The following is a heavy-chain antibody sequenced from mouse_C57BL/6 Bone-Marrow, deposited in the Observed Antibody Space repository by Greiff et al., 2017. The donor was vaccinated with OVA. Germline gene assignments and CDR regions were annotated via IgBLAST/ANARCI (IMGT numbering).Heavy chain of an antibody. Sequence: EVQLQQSGAELVRPGASVKLSCTASGFNIKDDYMHWVKQRPEQGLEWIGWIDPENGDTEYASKFQGKATITADTSSNTAYLQLSSLTSEDTAVYYCTTPLYEDYFDYWGQGTTLTVSS. V-gene: IGHV14-4*01. D-gene: IGHD2-3*01. J-gene: IGHJ2*01. CDR3: TTPLYEDYFDY. CDR1: GFNIKDDY. CDR2: IDPENGDT.